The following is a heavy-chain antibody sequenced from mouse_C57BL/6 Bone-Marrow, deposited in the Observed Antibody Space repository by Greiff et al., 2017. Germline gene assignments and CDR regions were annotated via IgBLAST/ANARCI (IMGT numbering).Heavy chain of an antibody. V-gene: IGHV1-81*01. CDR1: GYTFTSYG. J-gene: IGHJ2*01. D-gene: IGHD3-2*02. CDR3: AKERLIYYFYY. Sequence: QVQLKESGAALARPGASVKLSCKASGYTFTSYGISWVKQRTGQGLEWIGELYPRSGNTYYNEKFKGKATLTADKSSSTAYMELRSLTSEDAAVYFCAKERLIYYFYYWGQGTTLTVSA. CDR2: LYPRSGNT.